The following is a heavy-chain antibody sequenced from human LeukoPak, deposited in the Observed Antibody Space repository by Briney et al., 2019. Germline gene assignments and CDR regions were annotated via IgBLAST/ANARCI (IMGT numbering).Heavy chain of an antibody. V-gene: IGHV3-7*01. J-gene: IGHJ6*03. CDR1: GFTFSSYW. CDR2: IKQDGGEK. Sequence: GGSLRLSCAASGFTFSSYWMSWVRQAPGKGLEWVANIKQDGGEKYYVDSVKGRFTISRDNAENSLYLQMDNLRAEDTAVYYCARDPRARFASHYMDVWGKGTTVTVSS. CDR3: ARDPRARFASHYMDV. D-gene: IGHD2-2*01.